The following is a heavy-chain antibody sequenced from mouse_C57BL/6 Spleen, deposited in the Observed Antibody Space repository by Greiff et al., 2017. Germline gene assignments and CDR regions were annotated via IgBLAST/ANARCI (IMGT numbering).Heavy chain of an antibody. V-gene: IGHV1-53*01. D-gene: IGHD2-5*01. J-gene: IGHJ4*01. CDR3: SRGDSNFYAMDY. CDR2: INPSNGGT. Sequence: QVQLQQPGTELVKPGASVKLSCKASGYTFTSYWMHWVKQRPGQGLEWIGNINPSNGGTNYNEKFKSKATLTVDKSSSTAYMQLSSLTSEDSAVYYYSRGDSNFYAMDYWGQGTSVTVSS. CDR1: GYTFTSYW.